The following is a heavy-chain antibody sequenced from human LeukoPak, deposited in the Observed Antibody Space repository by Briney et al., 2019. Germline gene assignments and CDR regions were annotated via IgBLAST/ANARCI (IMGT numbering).Heavy chain of an antibody. CDR1: GFTFSSYW. V-gene: IGHV3-7*01. J-gene: IGHJ5*02. CDR3: ARDDCSSISCYHNWFDP. Sequence: GGSLRLSCAASGFTFSSYWMSWARQAPGKGLEWVANIKQDGSEKYYVDSVKGRFTISRDNAKNLLYLQMNSLRAEDTAVYYCARDDCSSISCYHNWFDPWGQGTLVTVSS. D-gene: IGHD2-2*01. CDR2: IKQDGSEK.